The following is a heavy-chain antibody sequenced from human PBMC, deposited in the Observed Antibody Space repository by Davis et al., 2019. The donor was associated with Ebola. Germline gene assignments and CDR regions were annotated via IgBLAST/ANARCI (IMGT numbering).Heavy chain of an antibody. CDR1: GFTFSSYS. CDR2: ISNSSSTI. D-gene: IGHD2-15*01. J-gene: IGHJ4*02. Sequence: PGGSLRLSCAASGFTFSSYSMNWVRQAPGKGLEWVSYISNSSSTIYYADSVKGRFTISRDNAKNSVYLQMNSLRDEDTAVYYCARLPVGQETDYWGQGTLVTVSS. CDR3: ARLPVGQETDY. V-gene: IGHV3-48*02.